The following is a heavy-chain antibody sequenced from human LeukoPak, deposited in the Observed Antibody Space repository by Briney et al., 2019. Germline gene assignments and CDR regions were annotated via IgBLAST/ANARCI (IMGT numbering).Heavy chain of an antibody. J-gene: IGHJ4*02. CDR3: ARDRGGYYRPLSFDY. CDR1: GFTVSSNY. V-gene: IGHV3-53*01. Sequence: PGGSLRLSCAASGFTVSSNYMSWVRQAPGKGLEWVSVIYSGGSTYYADSVKGRFTIPRDNSKNTLYLQMNSLRAEDTAVYYCARDRGGYYRPLSFDYWGQGTLVTVSS. CDR2: IYSGGST. D-gene: IGHD3-16*01.